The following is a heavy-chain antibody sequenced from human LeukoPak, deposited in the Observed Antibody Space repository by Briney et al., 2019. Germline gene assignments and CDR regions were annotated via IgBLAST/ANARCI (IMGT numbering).Heavy chain of an antibody. D-gene: IGHD3-9*01. J-gene: IGHJ3*02. CDR2: ISAYNGNT. CDR1: GYTFTSYG. Sequence: ASVKVSCKASGYTFTSYGISWVRQATGQGLEWMGWISAYNGNTNYAQQLQGRVTMTTDTSTSTAYMELRRLRSDDTAVYYCASSQLRYFGWLGEGGAFDIWGQGTMVTVSS. CDR3: ASSQLRYFGWLGEGGAFDI. V-gene: IGHV1-18*01.